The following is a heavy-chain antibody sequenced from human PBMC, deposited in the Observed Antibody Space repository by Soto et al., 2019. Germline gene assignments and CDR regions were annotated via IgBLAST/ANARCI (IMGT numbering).Heavy chain of an antibody. Sequence: EASVKVSCKASGYTFTSYGISWVRQAPGQGLEWMGWISAYNGNINYAQKLQGRVTMTTDTSTSTAYMELRSLRSDDTAVYYCARDQGRYDYVWGSYRYTFDYWGQGTLVTVSS. V-gene: IGHV1-18*01. CDR3: ARDQGRYDYVWGSYRYTFDY. D-gene: IGHD3-16*02. J-gene: IGHJ4*02. CDR1: GYTFTSYG. CDR2: ISAYNGNI.